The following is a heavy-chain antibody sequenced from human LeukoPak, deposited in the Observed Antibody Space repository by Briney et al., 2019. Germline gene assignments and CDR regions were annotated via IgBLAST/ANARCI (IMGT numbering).Heavy chain of an antibody. CDR1: GYTFTSYG. CDR3: ARELSSGYHKVGFDP. D-gene: IGHD6-19*01. CDR2: ISAYNGNT. V-gene: IGHV1-18*01. J-gene: IGHJ5*02. Sequence: ASVKVSCKASGYTFTSYGISWVRQAPGQGLEWMGWISAYNGNTNYAQKLQGRVTMTTDTSTSTAYMELRSLRSDDTAVYYCARELSSGYHKVGFDPWGQGTLVTVSS.